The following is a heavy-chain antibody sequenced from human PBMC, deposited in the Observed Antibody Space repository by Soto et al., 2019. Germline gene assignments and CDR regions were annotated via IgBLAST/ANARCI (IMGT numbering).Heavy chain of an antibody. D-gene: IGHD6-13*01. CDR3: ARSLGIAAAGALDY. Sequence: RASVKVSCKASGYTFTSYAMHWVRQAPGQRLEWMGWINAGNGNTKYSQKFQGRVTITRDTSASTAYMELSSLRSEDTAVYYCARSLGIAAAGALDYWGQGTLVTVSS. J-gene: IGHJ4*02. CDR1: GYTFTSYA. CDR2: INAGNGNT. V-gene: IGHV1-3*01.